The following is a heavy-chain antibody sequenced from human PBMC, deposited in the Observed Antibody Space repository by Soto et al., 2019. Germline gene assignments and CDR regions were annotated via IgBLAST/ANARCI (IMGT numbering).Heavy chain of an antibody. CDR2: IYYSGST. V-gene: IGHV4-39*01. CDR3: ARLREGRLARSFDY. J-gene: IGHJ4*02. CDR1: SGSISSSTYY. Sequence: SETLSLTCAVSSGSISSSTYYWGWIRQPPGKGLEWIGSIYYSGSTYYNPSLKSRVTISVDTSKNQFSLKLSSVTAADTAVYYCARLREGRLARSFDYWGQGTLVTVS.